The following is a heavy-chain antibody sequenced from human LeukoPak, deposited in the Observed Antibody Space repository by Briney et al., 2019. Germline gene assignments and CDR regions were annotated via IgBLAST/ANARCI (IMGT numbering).Heavy chain of an antibody. CDR2: ISAYNGNT. D-gene: IGHD1-26*01. CDR3: ARDSRWEPYTTFDY. Sequence: ASVKVSCKASGYTFTRYGISWVRQAPGQGLEWRGWISAYNGNTKYAQKLQGRVTMTTDTSTSTAYMELRSMRSDDTAVYYCARDSRWEPYTTFDYWGQGTLVTVSS. CDR1: GYTFTRYG. V-gene: IGHV1-18*01. J-gene: IGHJ4*02.